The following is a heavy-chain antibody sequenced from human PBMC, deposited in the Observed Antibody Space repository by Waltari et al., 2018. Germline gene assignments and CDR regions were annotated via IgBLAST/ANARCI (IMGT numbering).Heavy chain of an antibody. CDR2: IGYDGSNK. J-gene: IGHJ3*02. Sequence: QVQLVESGGGVVQPGRSLRLSCAASGFTFSSYGMHWVRQAPGKGLEWVAVIGYDGSNKYYADSVKGRFTISRDNSKNTLYLQMNSLRAEDTAVYYCARDLAAFDIWGQGTMVTVSS. CDR3: ARDLAAFDI. CDR1: GFTFSSYG. V-gene: IGHV3-33*01.